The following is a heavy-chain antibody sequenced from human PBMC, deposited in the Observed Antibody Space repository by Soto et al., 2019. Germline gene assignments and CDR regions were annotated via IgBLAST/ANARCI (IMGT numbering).Heavy chain of an antibody. J-gene: IGHJ4*02. V-gene: IGHV1-18*01. CDR3: ARDMYYYDSTIPPDY. CDR2: ISAYNGNT. D-gene: IGHD3-22*01. Sequence: QVQLVQSGAEVKKPGASVKVSCKAPGYTFTSYGISWVRQAPGQGLEWMGWISAYNGNTNYAQKLQGRVTMTTDTSTSTAYMELRSLRSDDTAVYYCARDMYYYDSTIPPDYWGQGNLVTVSS. CDR1: GYTFTSYG.